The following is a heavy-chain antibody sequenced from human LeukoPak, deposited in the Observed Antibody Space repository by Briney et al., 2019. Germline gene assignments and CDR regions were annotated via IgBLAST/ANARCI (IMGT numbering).Heavy chain of an antibody. J-gene: IGHJ3*02. CDR3: ARVGEMVRGVIIPDAFDI. Sequence: ASVKVSCKPSGYTFTSYRISGGRQAPGQGLEWMGWISAYNGNTNYAQKLQGRVTMTTDTSTSTAYMELRSLRSDDTAVYYCARVGEMVRGVIIPDAFDIWGQGTMVTVSS. D-gene: IGHD3-10*01. V-gene: IGHV1-18*01. CDR1: GYTFTSYR. CDR2: ISAYNGNT.